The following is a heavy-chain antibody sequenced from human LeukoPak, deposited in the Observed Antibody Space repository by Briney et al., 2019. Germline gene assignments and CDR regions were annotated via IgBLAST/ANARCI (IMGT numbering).Heavy chain of an antibody. Sequence: GASVKVSCTASGGTFSSYAISWVRQAPGQGLEWMGGIIPIFGTANYAQKFQGRVTITADESTSTAYMELSSLRSEDTAVYYCARDRVRFITMVRGGYYYGMDVWGKGTTVTVSS. J-gene: IGHJ6*04. D-gene: IGHD3-10*01. CDR2: IIPIFGTA. CDR1: GGTFSSYA. CDR3: ARDRVRFITMVRGGYYYGMDV. V-gene: IGHV1-69*13.